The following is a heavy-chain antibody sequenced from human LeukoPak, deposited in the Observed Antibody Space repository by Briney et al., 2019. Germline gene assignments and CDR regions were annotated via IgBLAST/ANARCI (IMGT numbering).Heavy chain of an antibody. CDR1: GFTFIGYS. J-gene: IGHJ6*02. D-gene: IGHD3-22*01. CDR2: ISSSSYYI. V-gene: IGHV3-21*01. CDR3: ARGIIQHYDSSGYYPYYSGMDV. Sequence: PGGSLRLSCAASGFTFIGYSMKWVRQAPGKGLEWVSSISSSSYYIYYADSVKGRFTISRDNAKNSLYLQMNSLRAEDTAVYYCARGIIQHYDSSGYYPYYSGMDVWGQGTTVTVSS.